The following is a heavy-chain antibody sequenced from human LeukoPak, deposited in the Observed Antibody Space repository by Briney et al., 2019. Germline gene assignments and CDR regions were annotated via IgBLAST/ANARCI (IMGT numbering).Heavy chain of an antibody. CDR1: GFPFHNYW. CDR2: INQDDNEK. V-gene: IGHV3-7*01. Sequence: GGSLRLSCAASGFPFHNYWMTWVRQAPGKGLEWVANINQDDNEKYYLDSVKGRFTISRDNAETSLFLQMTSLRVEDTAIYYCARGLYGSGRRSLMAHWGPGALVAVSS. D-gene: IGHD3-10*01. J-gene: IGHJ4*02. CDR3: ARGLYGSGRRSLMAH.